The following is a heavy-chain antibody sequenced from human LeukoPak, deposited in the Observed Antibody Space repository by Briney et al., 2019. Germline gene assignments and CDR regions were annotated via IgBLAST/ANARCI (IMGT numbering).Heavy chain of an antibody. CDR2: IHGSDDNT. CDR1: GFTFSSYA. J-gene: IGHJ6*03. D-gene: IGHD3-10*01. Sequence: GGSLRLSCAASGFTFSSYAMSWVRQAPGKGLEWVSAIHGSDDNTHYADSVKGRFTISRDNSKNTLYLQMNSLRAEDTAVYYCARVLSGRGSLYDYYYYMDVWGKGTTVTISS. CDR3: ARVLSGRGSLYDYYYYMDV. V-gene: IGHV3-23*01.